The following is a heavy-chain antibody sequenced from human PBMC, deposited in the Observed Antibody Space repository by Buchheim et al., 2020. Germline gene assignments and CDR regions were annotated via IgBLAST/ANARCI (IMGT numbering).Heavy chain of an antibody. CDR2: IHYTENT. CDR3: ARDSTTKDFWSGYGTWFDP. J-gene: IGHJ5*02. CDR1: GDSVSSGGYY. Sequence: QVQLQESGPGLVKPSETLSLTCTVSGDSVSSGGYYWTWIRQPPGKGLEWIGNIHYTENTSYNPSLKSRVTISADMSKNQFPLKVTSVTAADTAVYYCARDSTTKDFWSGYGTWFDPWGQGTL. V-gene: IGHV4-61*08. D-gene: IGHD3-3*01.